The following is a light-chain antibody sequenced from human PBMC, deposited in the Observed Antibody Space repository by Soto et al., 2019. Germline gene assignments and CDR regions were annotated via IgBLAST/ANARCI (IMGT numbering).Light chain of an antibody. CDR3: LQNDNFPRT. CDR1: QGIRSH. CDR2: GAS. V-gene: IGKV1-17*01. Sequence: DIQMTQSPSSLSASVGDRVTITCRASQGIRSHLGWCQQKPGKAPQRLIYGASTLQAGVPSRFSGSGSGTEFTLTISSLQPEDFATYYCLQNDNFPRTFCQGTKVEIK. J-gene: IGKJ1*01.